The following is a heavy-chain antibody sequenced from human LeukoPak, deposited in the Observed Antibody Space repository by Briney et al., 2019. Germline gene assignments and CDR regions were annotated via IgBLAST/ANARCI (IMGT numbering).Heavy chain of an antibody. J-gene: IGHJ5*02. CDR1: GGSISSNISYY. V-gene: IGHV4-39*07. CDR2: IYYSGST. Sequence: PSETLSLTCTVSGGSISSNISYYWGWIRQPPGKGLERIGSIYYSGSTYYNPSLKSRVTMSVDTSKNQLSLKLSSVTAADTAVYYCARDFTIYPPGWFDPWGQGTLVTVSS. D-gene: IGHD3-3*01. CDR3: ARDFTIYPPGWFDP.